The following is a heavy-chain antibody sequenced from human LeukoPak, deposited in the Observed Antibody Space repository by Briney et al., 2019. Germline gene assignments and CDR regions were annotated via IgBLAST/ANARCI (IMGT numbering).Heavy chain of an antibody. CDR3: ARADTAMAPYAFDI. Sequence: PVKVSCKASGGTFSSYAINWVRQAPGQGLEWMGRIITISGTANYAQKFQGRVTITTDESTSTAHMELSSLRSDDTAVYYCARADTAMAPYAFDIWGQGTMVTVSS. D-gene: IGHD5-18*01. CDR2: IITISGTA. CDR1: GGTFSSYA. V-gene: IGHV1-69*05. J-gene: IGHJ3*02.